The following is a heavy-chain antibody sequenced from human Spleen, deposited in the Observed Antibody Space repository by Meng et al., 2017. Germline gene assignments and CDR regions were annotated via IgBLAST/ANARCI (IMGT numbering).Heavy chain of an antibody. CDR3: ARDGVNLAYGMDV. J-gene: IGHJ6*02. V-gene: IGHV3-15*05. CDR2: MKSKADGETI. CDR1: GFTFSNAY. Sequence: GESLKISCEGSGFTFSNAYMTWVRQVPGKRLEWVGRMKSKADGETIDYAAPVKGRFTISRDNAKNSLYLQMNSLRAEDTALYYCARDGVNLAYGMDVWGQGTTVTVSS.